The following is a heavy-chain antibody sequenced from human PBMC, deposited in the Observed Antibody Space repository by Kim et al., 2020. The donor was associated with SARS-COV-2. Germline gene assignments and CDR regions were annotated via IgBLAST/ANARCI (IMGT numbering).Heavy chain of an antibody. CDR2: K. D-gene: IGHD3-16*01. Sequence: KYYVDSVKGRFTSSRDNAKNSLYLQMNSLRAEDTAVYYCARWDDSGDLDYWGQGTLVTVSS. J-gene: IGHJ4*02. V-gene: IGHV3-7*03. CDR3: ARWDDSGDLDY.